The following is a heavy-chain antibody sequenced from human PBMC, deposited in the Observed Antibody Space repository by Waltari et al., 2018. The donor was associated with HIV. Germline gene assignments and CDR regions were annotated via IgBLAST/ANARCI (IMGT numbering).Heavy chain of an antibody. D-gene: IGHD4-17*01. J-gene: IGHJ6*02. V-gene: IGHV1-2*06. CDR3: ARVTTVTGDSYFYYGMDV. CDR1: GYTFTGYH. CDR2: INPHTGGT. Sequence: QVQLIQSGAEVRDPGASVKVSCKASGYTFTGYHLHWVRQAPGQGLEWMGRINPHTGGTNYAQKFQARVTMTRDISIGTAYMELTSLRPNDTAVYYCARVTTVTGDSYFYYGMDVWGQGTTVVVSS.